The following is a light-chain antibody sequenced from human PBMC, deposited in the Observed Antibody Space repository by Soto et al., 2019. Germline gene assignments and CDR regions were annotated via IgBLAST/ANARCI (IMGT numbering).Light chain of an antibody. J-gene: IGKJ4*01. V-gene: IGKV3-15*01. CDR2: GAS. CDR1: QSVSSN. CDR3: QQYNKWPPLT. Sequence: EIVMTQSPATLSVSPGERATLSCRASQSVSSNLAWYQQKPGQAPRLLIYGASTRATGTPTRFSGSGSGTEFTLTISSLQSEDFAVYYCQQYNKWPPLTFGGGTKVDIK.